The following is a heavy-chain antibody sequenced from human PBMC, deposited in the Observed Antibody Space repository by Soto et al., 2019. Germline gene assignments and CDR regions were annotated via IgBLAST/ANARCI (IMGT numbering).Heavy chain of an antibody. D-gene: IGHD3-10*01. J-gene: IGHJ6*02. V-gene: IGHV4-39*01. CDR2: IYYSGST. CDR3: ARHAPWFGEIFGYYYGMDV. CDR1: GGSISSSSYY. Sequence: SETLSLTCTVSGGSISSSSYYWGWIRQPPGKGLEWIGSIYYSGSTYYNPSLKSRVTISVDTSKNQFSLKLSSVTAADTAVYYCARHAPWFGEIFGYYYGMDVWGQGTTDTVSS.